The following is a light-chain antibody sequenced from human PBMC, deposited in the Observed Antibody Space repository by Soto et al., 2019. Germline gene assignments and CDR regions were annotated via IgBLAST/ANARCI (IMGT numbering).Light chain of an antibody. Sequence: EIVLTQSPGTLSLSPGDRVTLSCRASQSVSSNYLAWYQQKPGQAPRLLIYDASTRATGIPARFSGSGSGAEFTLTISSLQSEDSAIYYCQQYNNWPWTFGQGTKVDIK. V-gene: IGKV3-15*01. CDR2: DAS. J-gene: IGKJ1*01. CDR1: QSVSSN. CDR3: QQYNNWPWT.